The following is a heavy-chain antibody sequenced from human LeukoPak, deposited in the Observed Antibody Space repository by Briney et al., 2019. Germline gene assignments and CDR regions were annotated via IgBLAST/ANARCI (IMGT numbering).Heavy chain of an antibody. CDR1: GGSISSSSYY. CDR3: ARSTDYGDFISFDY. Sequence: SETLSLTCTVPGGSISSSSYYWGWIRQPPGKGLEWIGSIYYSGNTYYNPSLKSRVTISVDTSKNQFSLKLSPVTAADTAVYYCARSTDYGDFISFDYWGQGTLVTVSS. CDR2: IYYSGNT. J-gene: IGHJ4*02. D-gene: IGHD4-17*01. V-gene: IGHV4-39*01.